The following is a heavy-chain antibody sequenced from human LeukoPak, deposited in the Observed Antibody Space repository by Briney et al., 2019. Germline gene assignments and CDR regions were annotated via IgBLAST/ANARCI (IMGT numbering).Heavy chain of an antibody. CDR2: IRYDGSNI. CDR3: AAAGSVDVY. CDR1: GFAFSRYG. J-gene: IGHJ4*02. V-gene: IGHV3-30*02. D-gene: IGHD6-13*01. Sequence: GGSLRLSCAASGFAFSRYGMHWVCQAPGKGLEWVAFIRYDGSNIYYADSVKGRFTISRDNSKNTLYLQMTSLRAEDTAVYYSAAAGSVDVYWGQGTLVTVSS.